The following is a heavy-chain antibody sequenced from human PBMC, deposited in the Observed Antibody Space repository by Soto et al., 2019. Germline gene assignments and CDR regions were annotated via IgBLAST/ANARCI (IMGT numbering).Heavy chain of an antibody. CDR3: ARGTPPDFWSGYYISG. Sequence: SETLSLTCTVSGDSISNNNFYWGWIRQPPGKGLEWIGTIYYSGSTNYNPSLKSRVTISVDTSKNQFSLKLSSVTAADTAVYYCARGTPPDFWSGYYISGWGQGTLVTVSS. CDR2: IYYSGST. J-gene: IGHJ4*02. D-gene: IGHD3-3*01. V-gene: IGHV4-39*07. CDR1: GDSISNNNFY.